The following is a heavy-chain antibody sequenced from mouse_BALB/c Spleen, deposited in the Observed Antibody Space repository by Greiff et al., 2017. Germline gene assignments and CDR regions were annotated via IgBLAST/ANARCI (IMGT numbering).Heavy chain of an antibody. J-gene: IGHJ2*01. CDR2: ISDGGSYT. Sequence: EVQRVESGGGLVKPGGSLKLSCAASGFTFSDYYMYWVRQTPEKRLEWVATISDGGSYTYYPDSVKGRFTISRDNAKNNLYLQMSSLKSEDTAMYYCAREGGYYLDYWGQGTTLTVAS. D-gene: IGHD1-1*02. CDR3: AREGGYYLDY. CDR1: GFTFSDYY. V-gene: IGHV5-4*02.